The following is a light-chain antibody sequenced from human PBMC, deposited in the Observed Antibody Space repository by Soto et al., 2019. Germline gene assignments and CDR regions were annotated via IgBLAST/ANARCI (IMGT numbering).Light chain of an antibody. CDR1: QGISSW. CDR2: AAY. Sequence: DIQMPPSPSSVSSSVVYRFTITFRASQGISSWLAWYQQKPGKAPKILIYAAYSLHSGVTSRFSGSGSGTDFTLTIRSMQPEDFATYYCKKANSFHINCGGGTKVDIK. J-gene: IGKJ4*01. CDR3: KKANSFHIN. V-gene: IGKV1-12*01.